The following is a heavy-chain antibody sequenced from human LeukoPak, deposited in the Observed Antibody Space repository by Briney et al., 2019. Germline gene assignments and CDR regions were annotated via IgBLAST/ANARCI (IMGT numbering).Heavy chain of an antibody. D-gene: IGHD2-2*01. CDR2: INPIFGIA. CDR1: GGTFSNYA. Sequence: SVNVSCKASGGTFSNYAFSWLRPAPGQGLEWVGRINPIFGIANYAQKLQGRVTITADKSTSTAYMELSSLRSEDTAVYYCARAKVYCSSTSGPQYWFDPWGQGTLVTVSS. J-gene: IGHJ5*02. V-gene: IGHV1-69*04. CDR3: ARAKVYCSSTSGPQYWFDP.